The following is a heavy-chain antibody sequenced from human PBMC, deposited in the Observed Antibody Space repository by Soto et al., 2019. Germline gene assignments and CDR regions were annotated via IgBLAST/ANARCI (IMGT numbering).Heavy chain of an antibody. D-gene: IGHD3-22*01. CDR1: GGSVNSDYYY. Sequence: SETLSLTCTVSGGSVNSDYYYWTWIRQPPGKGLEWIGYIYNSGRTNYNPSLKSRVSISMDTSRNQFSLRAEDTAVYYCARGRHYYDTSVYYPDYWGQGTLVTVSS. J-gene: IGHJ4*02. V-gene: IGHV4-61*01. CDR2: IYNSGRT. CDR3: ARGRHYYDTSVYYPDY.